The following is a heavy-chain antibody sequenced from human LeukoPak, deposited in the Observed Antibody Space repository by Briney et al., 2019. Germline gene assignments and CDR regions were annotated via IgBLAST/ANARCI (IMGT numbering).Heavy chain of an antibody. CDR2: IYSGGST. D-gene: IGHD3-22*01. Sequence: GGSLRLSCAASGFTVSSNYMSWVRQAPGKGLEWVSVIYSGGSTYYADSVKGRFTISRDNSKNTLYPQMNSLRSDDTAVYYCARDRGYYDSSGYPLGDAFDIWGQGTMVTVSS. V-gene: IGHV3-53*05. CDR1: GFTVSSNY. CDR3: ARDRGYYDSSGYPLGDAFDI. J-gene: IGHJ3*02.